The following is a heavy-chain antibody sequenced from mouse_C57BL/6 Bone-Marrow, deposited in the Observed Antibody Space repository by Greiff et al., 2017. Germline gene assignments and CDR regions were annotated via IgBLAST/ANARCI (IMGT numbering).Heavy chain of an antibody. D-gene: IGHD1-3*01. CDR2: ISSGSSTI. CDR1: GFTFSDYG. V-gene: IGHV5-17*01. J-gene: IGHJ3*01. CDR3: AGYIGWFAY. Sequence: VQLVASGGRLVKPGGSLKLSCAASGFTFSDYGMHWVRQAPEKGLEWVAYISSGSSTIYYADTVKGQFTIARDNTKNTLFLQKTSLRCEDTAMYYCAGYIGWFAYWGKGALVTVSA.